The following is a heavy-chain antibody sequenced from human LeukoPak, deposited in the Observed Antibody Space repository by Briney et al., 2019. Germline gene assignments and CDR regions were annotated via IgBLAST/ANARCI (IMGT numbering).Heavy chain of an antibody. V-gene: IGHV1-2*02. D-gene: IGHD5-18*01. CDR3: ARVYRRGYSYGEFDY. Sequence: SVKVSCKASGYTFTGYYMHWVRHAPGQGLDWMGWINPNSPGTNYAQKFQGRVTMTRDTSISTAYMELSRLRSDDTAVYYSARVYRRGYSYGEFDYWGQGTLVTVSS. J-gene: IGHJ4*02. CDR1: GYTFTGYY. CDR2: INPNSPGT.